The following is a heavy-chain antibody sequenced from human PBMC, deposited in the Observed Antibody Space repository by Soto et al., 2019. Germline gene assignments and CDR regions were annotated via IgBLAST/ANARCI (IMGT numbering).Heavy chain of an antibody. Sequence: SETLSLTCAVYGGSFNIHYWRWIRQPPGKGLEWIGEINDSGSANNNPSLKSRVTLSVDTSKNQFSLKLTSVTAADTAIYYCARGQSHTWFDPWGQGTLVTVSS. V-gene: IGHV4-34*01. CDR1: GGSFNIHY. CDR3: ARGQSHTWFDP. CDR2: INDSGSA. J-gene: IGHJ5*02.